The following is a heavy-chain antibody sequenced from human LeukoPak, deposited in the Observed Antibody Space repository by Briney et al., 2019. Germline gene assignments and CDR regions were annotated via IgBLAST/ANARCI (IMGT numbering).Heavy chain of an antibody. CDR2: ISSSISYI. Sequence: GGSLRLSCAASGFTFSSYSMNWVRQAPGKGLEWVSSISSSISYIYYADSVKGRFTISRDNAKNSLYLQLNRPTAQDTALYYCASLTTGTTFDYWGPGNLVTVSS. V-gene: IGHV3-21*01. J-gene: IGHJ4*02. D-gene: IGHD4-11*01. CDR3: ASLTTGTTFDY. CDR1: GFTFSSYS.